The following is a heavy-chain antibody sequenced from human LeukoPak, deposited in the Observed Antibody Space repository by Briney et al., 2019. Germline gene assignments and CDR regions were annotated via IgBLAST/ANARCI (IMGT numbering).Heavy chain of an antibody. J-gene: IGHJ4*02. D-gene: IGHD2-21*02. CDR2: IYYSGST. Sequence: SETLSLTCTVSGDSISSGGYYWSWIRQHPGKGLEWIGYIYYSGSTYHNPSLKSRVTISVDTSKNQFSLKLSSVTAADTAVYYCARIVVVTATSVYFDYWGQGTLVTVSS. CDR3: ARIVVVTATSVYFDY. V-gene: IGHV4-31*03. CDR1: GDSISSGGYY.